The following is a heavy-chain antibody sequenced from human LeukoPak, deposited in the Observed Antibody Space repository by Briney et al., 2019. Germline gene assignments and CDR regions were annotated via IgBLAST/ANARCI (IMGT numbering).Heavy chain of an antibody. V-gene: IGHV3-48*01. CDR3: AAQSGSGSNYPDY. CDR2: ISSGSSAR. J-gene: IGHJ4*02. D-gene: IGHD3-10*01. Sequence: GGSLRLSCAASGFTFSSYSMNWVRQAPGKGLEWISYISSGSSARYYADSVKGRFTISRDNAKNSLYLQTNSLRAEDTAVYYCAAQSGSGSNYPDYWGQGTLVTVSS. CDR1: GFTFSSYS.